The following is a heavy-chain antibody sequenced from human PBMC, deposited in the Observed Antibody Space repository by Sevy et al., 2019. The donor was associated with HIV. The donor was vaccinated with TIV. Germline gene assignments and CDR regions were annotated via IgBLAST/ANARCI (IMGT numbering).Heavy chain of an antibody. V-gene: IGHV3-33*01. CDR3: ASLPNNYYDSSGSSGDDAFDI. CDR2: IWNDRSNK. CDR1: GFTFSSYD. J-gene: IGHJ3*02. Sequence: GGSLRLSCAASGFTFSSYDMHWVRQAPGKGLEWVAVIWNDRSNKHYADSVKGRLTISRDNSKNTLYLQMNSLRAEDTAVYYCASLPNNYYDSSGSSGDDAFDIWGQGTMVTVSS. D-gene: IGHD3-22*01.